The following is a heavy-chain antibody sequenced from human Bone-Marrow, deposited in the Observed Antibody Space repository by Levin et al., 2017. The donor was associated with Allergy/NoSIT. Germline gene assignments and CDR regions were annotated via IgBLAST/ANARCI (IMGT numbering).Heavy chain of an antibody. Sequence: GESLKISCAASGFTFSSYGMHWVRQAPGKGLEWVAVISYDGSNKYYADSVKGRFTISRDNSKNTLYLQMNSLRAEDTAVYYCAKLYYYDSSGQAAFDIWGQGTMVTVSS. CDR3: AKLYYYDSSGQAAFDI. J-gene: IGHJ3*02. CDR2: ISYDGSNK. D-gene: IGHD3-22*01. CDR1: GFTFSSYG. V-gene: IGHV3-30*18.